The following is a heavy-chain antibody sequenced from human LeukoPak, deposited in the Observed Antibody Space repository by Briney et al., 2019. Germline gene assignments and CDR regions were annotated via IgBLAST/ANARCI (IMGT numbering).Heavy chain of an antibody. V-gene: IGHV3-7*03. CDR2: IKNDGSES. Sequence: GGSLRLSCVASEIIFKDYGMHWVRQAPGKGLEWVGHIKNDGSESYYVDSLKGRFSISRDNTNNALYLQMNSLRVEDTAVYYCAKNNGWFHLAQWGQGTLVTVSS. CDR1: EIIFKDYG. D-gene: IGHD6-19*01. J-gene: IGHJ4*02. CDR3: AKNNGWFHLAQ.